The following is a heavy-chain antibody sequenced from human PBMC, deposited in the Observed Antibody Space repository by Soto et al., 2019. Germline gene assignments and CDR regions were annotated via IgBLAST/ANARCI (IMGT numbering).Heavy chain of an antibody. Sequence: SQQISCNGPGYNFTSYCIGWIRQMPGKGLEWMGIIYPGDSDTRYSPSFQGQVTISADKSISTAYLQWSSLKASDTAMYYCARQADYYDSSGYSADAFDIWGQGTMVTVS. D-gene: IGHD3-22*01. CDR3: ARQADYYDSSGYSADAFDI. CDR1: GYNFTSYC. CDR2: IYPGDSDT. J-gene: IGHJ3*02. V-gene: IGHV5-51*01.